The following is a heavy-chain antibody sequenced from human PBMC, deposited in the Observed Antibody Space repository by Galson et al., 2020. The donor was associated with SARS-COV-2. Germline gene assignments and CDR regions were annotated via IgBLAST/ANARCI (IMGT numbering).Heavy chain of an antibody. D-gene: IGHD6-19*01. V-gene: IGHV3-30*01. J-gene: IGHJ6*03. CDR3: ARDEVYSSGWSGYYYYMDV. CDR1: GFTFSSYA. CDR2: VSYDGSNK. Sequence: GESLKISCAASGFTFSSYAMHWVRQAPGKGLEWVAVVSYDGSNKYYADSVKGRFTISRDNSKNTLYLQMNSLRAEDTAVYYCARDEVYSSGWSGYYYYMDVWGKGTTVTVSS.